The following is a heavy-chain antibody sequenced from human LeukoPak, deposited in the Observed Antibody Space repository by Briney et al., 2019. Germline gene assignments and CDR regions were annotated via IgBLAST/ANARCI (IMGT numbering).Heavy chain of an antibody. CDR1: GFTFDDYA. J-gene: IGHJ6*02. CDR2: ISWNSGSI. Sequence: QAGGSLRLSCAASGFTFDDYAMHWVRQAPGKGLEWVSGISWNSGSIGYADSVKGRFTISRDNSKNTVYVQMNSLRAEDTAVYYCAKGVGYVGMDVWGQGTTVTVSS. D-gene: IGHD2-8*01. V-gene: IGHV3-9*01. CDR3: AKGVGYVGMDV.